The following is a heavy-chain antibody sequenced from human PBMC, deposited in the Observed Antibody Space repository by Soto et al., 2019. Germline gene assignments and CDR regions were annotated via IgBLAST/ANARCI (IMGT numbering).Heavy chain of an antibody. J-gene: IGHJ4*02. CDR1: GYTSTTYD. Sequence: ASVKVSCKAFGYTSTTYDITWLRQAPGQGLEWMGWISTYKGNTHYAQNLQGRVPMTRDTSTGTAYMELRNLRSEDTAMYYCARDFKAHWGFDSWGQGTLVTVSS. CDR3: ARDFKAHWGFDS. V-gene: IGHV1-18*01. CDR2: ISTYKGNT. D-gene: IGHD7-27*01.